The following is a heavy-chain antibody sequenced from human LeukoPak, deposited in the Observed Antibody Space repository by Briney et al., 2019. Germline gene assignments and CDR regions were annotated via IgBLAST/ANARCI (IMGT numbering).Heavy chain of an antibody. CDR3: AELGITMIGGV. V-gene: IGHV3-7*01. Sequence: GGSLRLSCAASGFTFSSYWMSWVRQAPGKGLEWAANIKQDGSEKNYVDSVKGRFTISRDNAKNSLYLQMNSLRAEDTAVYYCAELGITMIGGVWGKGTTVTISS. CDR2: IKQDGSEK. J-gene: IGHJ6*04. CDR1: GFTFSSYW. D-gene: IGHD3-10*02.